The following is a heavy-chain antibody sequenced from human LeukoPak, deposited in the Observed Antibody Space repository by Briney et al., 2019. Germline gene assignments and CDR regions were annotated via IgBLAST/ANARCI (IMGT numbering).Heavy chain of an antibody. D-gene: IGHD3-16*02. CDR3: VKDFWVDYRDW. CDR1: GFTFSSCP. Sequence: VGSLRLSCAASGFTFSSCPMHWVRQAPGKGLEWVAYIYYDGNNKYYADSVKGRFTIYRDNSKNTLYLQMTSLTTQDTAVYSCVKDFWVDYRDWGGEGTLVTVSS. V-gene: IGHV3-30*02. CDR2: IYYDGNNK. J-gene: IGHJ4*02.